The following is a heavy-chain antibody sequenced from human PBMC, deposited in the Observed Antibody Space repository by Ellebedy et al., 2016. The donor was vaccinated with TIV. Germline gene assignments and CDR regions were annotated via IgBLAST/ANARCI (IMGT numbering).Heavy chain of an antibody. Sequence: MPSETLSLTCAVSGGSISSSNWWSWVRQPPGKGLEWIGEIYHSGSTNYNPSLKSRVTISVDKSKNQFSLKLSSVTAADTAVYYCARAVDTAMPYYFDYWGQGTLVTVSS. D-gene: IGHD5-18*01. CDR1: GGSISSSNW. CDR3: ARAVDTAMPYYFDY. J-gene: IGHJ4*02. CDR2: IYHSGST. V-gene: IGHV4-4*02.